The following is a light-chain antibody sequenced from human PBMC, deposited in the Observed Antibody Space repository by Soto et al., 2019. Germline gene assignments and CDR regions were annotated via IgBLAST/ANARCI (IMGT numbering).Light chain of an antibody. CDR1: SSDIGNYDY. J-gene: IGLJ2*01. Sequence: QSALTQPASVSGSPGQSITISCTGTSSDIGNYDYVSWYQQHPGKAPKLVIYEVTNRPSGISSRFSGSKSGNTASLTISGLQAEDEANYYCSSYTTSATLLFGGGTKVTVL. V-gene: IGLV2-14*01. CDR3: SSYTTSATLL. CDR2: EVT.